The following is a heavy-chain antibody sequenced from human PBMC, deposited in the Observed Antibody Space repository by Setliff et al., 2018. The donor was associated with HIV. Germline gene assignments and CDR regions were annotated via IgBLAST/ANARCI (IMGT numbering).Heavy chain of an antibody. Sequence: ASVKVSCKASGYTFTGYFIHWVRQAPGQGLEGVGRINPNSGDTNFAQRFQGRTTMTRDTSISTAYLDLNRLRSDDTAVYYCARGSLLGYFDWLFPDWGPGTLVTVSS. CDR3: ARGSLLGYFDWLFPD. CDR1: GYTFTGYF. D-gene: IGHD3-9*01. CDR2: INPNSGDT. J-gene: IGHJ4*02. V-gene: IGHV1-2*06.